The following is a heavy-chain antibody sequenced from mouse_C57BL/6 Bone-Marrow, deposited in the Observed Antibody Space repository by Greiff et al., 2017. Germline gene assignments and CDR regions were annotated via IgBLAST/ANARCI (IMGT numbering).Heavy chain of an antibody. V-gene: IGHV1-19*01. CDR1: GYTFTDYY. CDR2: INPYNGGT. D-gene: IGHD2-3*01. Sequence: EVQLQQSGPVLVKPGASVKMSCKASGYTFTDYYMNWVKQSHGKSLEWIGVINPYNGGTSYNQKFKGKATLTVYKSSSTAYMELNSLTSEDSAVYYCARRGLLPLFDYWGQGTTLTVSS. CDR3: ARRGLLPLFDY. J-gene: IGHJ2*01.